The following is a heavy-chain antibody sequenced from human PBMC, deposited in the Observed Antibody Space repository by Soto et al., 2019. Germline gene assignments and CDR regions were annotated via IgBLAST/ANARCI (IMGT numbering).Heavy chain of an antibody. CDR3: AKPQRKWEPWVRDAFDT. CDR2: ISGSGGST. J-gene: IGHJ3*02. CDR1: GFTFSSYA. D-gene: IGHD1-26*01. Sequence: GGSLRLSCAASGFTFSSYAMSWVRQAPGKGLEWVSAISGSGGSTYYADSVKGRFTISRDNSKNTLYLQMNSLRAEDTAVYYCAKPQRKWEPWVRDAFDTWGQGTMVTVSS. V-gene: IGHV3-23*01.